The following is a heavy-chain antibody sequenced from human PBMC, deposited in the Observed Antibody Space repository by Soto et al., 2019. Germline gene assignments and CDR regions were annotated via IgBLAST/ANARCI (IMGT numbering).Heavy chain of an antibody. V-gene: IGHV3-15*05. CDR1: GFTFSNAW. J-gene: IGHJ6*02. CDR3: TTMYYYDSSGYYYYYGMDV. CDR2: IKSKTDGGTT. Sequence: PGGSLRLSCAASGFTFSNAWMSWVRQAPGKGLEWVGRIKSKTDGGTTDYAAPVKGRFTISRDDSKNTLYLQMNSLKTEDTAVYYCTTMYYYDSSGYYYYYGMDVWGQGTTVTVSS. D-gene: IGHD3-22*01.